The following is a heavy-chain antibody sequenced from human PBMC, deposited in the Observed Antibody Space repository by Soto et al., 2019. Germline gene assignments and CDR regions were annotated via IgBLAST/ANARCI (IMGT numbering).Heavy chain of an antibody. CDR2: ISYDGSNK. V-gene: IGHV3-30*03. D-gene: IGHD2-15*01. CDR1: GFTFSSYG. Sequence: QVQLVESGGGVVQPGRSLRLSCAASGFTFSSYGMHWVRQAPGKGLEWVAVISYDGSNKYYADSVKGRFTISRDNSKNTLYLQMNSLRAEDTAVYYCASLGYCSGGSCPSPNWFDPWGQGTLVTVSS. CDR3: ASLGYCSGGSCPSPNWFDP. J-gene: IGHJ5*02.